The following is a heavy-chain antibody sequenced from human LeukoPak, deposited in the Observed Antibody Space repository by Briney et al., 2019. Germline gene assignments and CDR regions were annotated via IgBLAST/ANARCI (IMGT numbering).Heavy chain of an antibody. CDR1: GGSISSYY. Sequence: PSETLSLTCTVSGGSISSYYWSWIRQPPGKGQEWIGYIYYSGSTNYNPSLKSRVTISVDTSKNQFSLKLSSVTAADTAVYYCARDGRANYYYGMDVWGQGTTVTVSS. J-gene: IGHJ6*02. CDR2: IYYSGST. V-gene: IGHV4-59*01. CDR3: ARDGRANYYYGMDV.